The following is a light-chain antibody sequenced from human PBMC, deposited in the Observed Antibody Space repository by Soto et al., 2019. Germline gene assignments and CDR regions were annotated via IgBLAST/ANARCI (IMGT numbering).Light chain of an antibody. Sequence: DIVMTQSPDSLAVSLGERATINCKSSQSVLYSSNNKNNLGWYQQKPGQPPKLLIYCASTRESGVPDRFSSSRSGTDFTLTISSLEAEDVAVYYCQQYYSTPYTFGQGAKLQSK. V-gene: IGKV4-1*01. CDR3: QQYYSTPYT. CDR2: CAS. J-gene: IGKJ2*01. CDR1: QSVLYSSNNKNN.